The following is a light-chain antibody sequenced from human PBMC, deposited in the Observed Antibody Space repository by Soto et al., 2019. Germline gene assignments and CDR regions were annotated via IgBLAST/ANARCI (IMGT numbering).Light chain of an antibody. V-gene: IGKV1-33*01. CDR1: QNITNN. J-gene: IGKJ5*01. CDR3: QQYYGLPPLT. CDR2: HAS. Sequence: DIQMTQSPSSLSASXXDIVXITCRASQNITNNLSWDQQKPGKAPNLXXYHASKLAKGVTSRFSGSGSGTDFSFIITSLQREDLATYYCQQYYGLPPLTFGQGTRLEIK.